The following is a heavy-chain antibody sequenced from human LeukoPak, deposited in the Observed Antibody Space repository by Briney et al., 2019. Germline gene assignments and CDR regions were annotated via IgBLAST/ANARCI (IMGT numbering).Heavy chain of an antibody. CDR1: GFTFSSYS. D-gene: IGHD5-12*01. CDR2: ISSSSSYI. V-gene: IGHV3-21*01. CDR3: ARGLRDRYGMDV. J-gene: IGHJ6*02. Sequence: GGSLRLSCAASGFTFSSYSMNWVRQAPGKALEWVSSISSSSSYIYYADSVKGRFTISRDNARNTVYLQMNSLIAEDTAVYYCARGLRDRYGMDVWGQGTTVTVSS.